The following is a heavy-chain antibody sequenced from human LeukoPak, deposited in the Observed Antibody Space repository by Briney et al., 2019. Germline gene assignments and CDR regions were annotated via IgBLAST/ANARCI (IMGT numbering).Heavy chain of an antibody. Sequence: SETLSLTCTVSGGSISSYYWSWIRQPPGKGLEWIGYIYYSGSTNYNPSLKSRVTISVDTSKNQFSLKLSSVTAADTAVYYCARTYYYDSSGYYYPGYYFDYWGQGTLVTVSS. CDR2: IYYSGST. V-gene: IGHV4-59*01. J-gene: IGHJ4*02. CDR3: ARTYYYDSSGYYYPGYYFDY. CDR1: GGSISSYY. D-gene: IGHD3-22*01.